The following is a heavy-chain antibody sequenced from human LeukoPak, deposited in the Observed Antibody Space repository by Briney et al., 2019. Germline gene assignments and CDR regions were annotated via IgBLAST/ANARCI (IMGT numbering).Heavy chain of an antibody. CDR3: AKGESSNWYYLDY. CDR2: LSGSAGST. CDR1: GFTFSTYA. D-gene: IGHD6-13*01. Sequence: GGSLRLSCAASGFTFSTYAMNWVRQAPGKGLEWVSALSGSAGSTYYADSVKGRFTISRDNSKNTLYLQMNSLRAEDTAVYYCAKGESSNWYYLDYWGQGTLVTVSS. V-gene: IGHV3-23*01. J-gene: IGHJ4*02.